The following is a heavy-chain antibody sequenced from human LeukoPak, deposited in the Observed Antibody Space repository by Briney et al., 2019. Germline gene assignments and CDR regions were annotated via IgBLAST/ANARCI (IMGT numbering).Heavy chain of an antibody. Sequence: SETLSLTCTVSGGSISSYYWSWIRQPPGKGLEWIGYIYYSGSTNYNPSFKSRVTISVDTSKNQFSLKLSSVTAADTAVYYCARGGNYDYVWGSYRYTGRNAFDIWGQGTMVTVSS. CDR3: ARGGNYDYVWGSYRYTGRNAFDI. CDR1: GGSISSYY. CDR2: IYYSGST. J-gene: IGHJ3*02. V-gene: IGHV4-59*01. D-gene: IGHD3-16*02.